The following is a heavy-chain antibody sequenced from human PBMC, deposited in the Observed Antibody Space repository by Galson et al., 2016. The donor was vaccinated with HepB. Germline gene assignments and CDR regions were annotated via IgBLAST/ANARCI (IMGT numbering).Heavy chain of an antibody. Sequence: SLRLSCAASGFIFRAYAMTWVRQAPGQGLEWVSGILDNGETTYYTDSVKGRFTISRDNSKNMLYLQMNSLRAEDTAVYFCARAAKWESDYWGQGTLVTVSS. CDR3: ARAAKWESDY. V-gene: IGHV3-23*01. J-gene: IGHJ4*02. D-gene: IGHD1-26*01. CDR1: GFIFRAYA. CDR2: ILDNGETT.